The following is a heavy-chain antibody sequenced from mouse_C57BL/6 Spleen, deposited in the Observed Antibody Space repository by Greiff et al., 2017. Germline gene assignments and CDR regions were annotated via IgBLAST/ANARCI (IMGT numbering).Heavy chain of an antibody. CDR3: ARDDYYDGGYFDY. D-gene: IGHD1-1*01. J-gene: IGHJ2*03. Sequence: EVQLQQSGPELVKPGASVKLSCTASGYSFTDYNMNWVKQSNGKSLEWIGVIKPKYGTTSYNQKFKGKATFTVDQSSSTAYMQLNSLTSEDSAVYYCARDDYYDGGYFDYWCQGTSRTVSS. CDR1: GYSFTDYN. V-gene: IGHV1-39*01. CDR2: IKPKYGTT.